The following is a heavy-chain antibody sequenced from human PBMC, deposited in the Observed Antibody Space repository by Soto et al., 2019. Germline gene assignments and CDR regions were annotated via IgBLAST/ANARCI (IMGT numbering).Heavy chain of an antibody. CDR3: ARERTRGFDP. J-gene: IGHJ5*02. Sequence: QVQLVQSGAEVKKPGASVKVSCKASGYTFTSYDINWVRPATGQGLEWMGWMNPNSGNTAYAQKFLGRGTMTRNISIITAYRALSRLRSEDTSVYYCARERTRGFDPWGQGTLVTVSS. V-gene: IGHV1-8*01. CDR1: GYTFTSYD. CDR2: MNPNSGNT.